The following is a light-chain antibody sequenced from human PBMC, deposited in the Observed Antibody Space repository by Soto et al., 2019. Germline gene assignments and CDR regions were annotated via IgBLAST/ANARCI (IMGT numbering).Light chain of an antibody. CDR3: SSYTSSSTFSV. CDR2: DVS. V-gene: IGLV2-14*01. J-gene: IGLJ1*01. Sequence: QSALTQPASASGSPGQSITISCTGTSSDVGGYNYVSWYQQHSGKAHTLMIYDVSNRPSGVSNRFSGSKAGNTASLTISGLQDEYEADYDCSSYTSSSTFSVYGTGNKLTVL. CDR1: SSDVGGYNY.